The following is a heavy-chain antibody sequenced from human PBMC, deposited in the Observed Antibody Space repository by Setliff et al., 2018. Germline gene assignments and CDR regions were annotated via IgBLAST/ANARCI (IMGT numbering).Heavy chain of an antibody. J-gene: IGHJ3*02. V-gene: IGHV4-34*01. D-gene: IGHD2-8*01. CDR1: GGSFSGYY. CDR2: IKHGGTT. CDR3: ARHLYLGEFNI. Sequence: SETLSLTCAVYGGSFSGYYWSWIRQPPGKGLEWVATIKHGGTTYYNPSLRSRVIISVDASKNAFSLRLNSVTAADTAVYYCARHLYLGEFNIWGQGTMVTVSS.